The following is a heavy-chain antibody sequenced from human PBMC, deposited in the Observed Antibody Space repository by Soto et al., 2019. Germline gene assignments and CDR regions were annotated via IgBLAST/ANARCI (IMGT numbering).Heavy chain of an antibody. CDR1: GYTFTSYA. J-gene: IGHJ4*02. V-gene: IGHV1-3*05. CDR2: INAGNGNT. CDR3: ARKQQLGPLDY. Sequence: QVQLVQSGAEEKKPGASVKVSCKASGYTFTSYAMHWVRQAPGQRLEWMGWINAGNGNTKYSQKFKGRVTITRDTPASTAYMELSSLRSEDTAVYYCARKQQLGPLDYWGQGTLVTVSS. D-gene: IGHD6-13*01.